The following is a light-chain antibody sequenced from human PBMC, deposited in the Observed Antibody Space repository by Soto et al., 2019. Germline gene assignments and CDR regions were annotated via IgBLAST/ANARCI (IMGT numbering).Light chain of an antibody. Sequence: EILLTQPPGTLSLSPEEIATLSCRASQSVSNSYLAWYQQKPGQAPRLLIYGASSRATGIPDRFSGSGSGTDFTLTISRLEPEDFAVYYCHQYDTSPRTFGQGTKVDIK. CDR1: QSVSNSY. CDR3: HQYDTSPRT. CDR2: GAS. J-gene: IGKJ1*01. V-gene: IGKV3-20*01.